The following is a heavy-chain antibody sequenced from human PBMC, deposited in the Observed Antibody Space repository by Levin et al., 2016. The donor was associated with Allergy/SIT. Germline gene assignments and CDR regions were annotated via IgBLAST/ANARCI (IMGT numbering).Heavy chain of an antibody. CDR3: ARVVSGSYVDY. V-gene: IGHV3-66*01. CDR1: GFTVSSNY. CDR2: IYSGGST. J-gene: IGHJ4*02. D-gene: IGHD1-26*01. Sequence: ESLKISCAASGFTVSSNYMSWVRQAPGKGLEWVSVIYSGGSTYYADSVKGRFTISRDNSKNTLYVQMNSLRAEDTAVYYCARVVSGSYVDYWGQGTLVTVSS.